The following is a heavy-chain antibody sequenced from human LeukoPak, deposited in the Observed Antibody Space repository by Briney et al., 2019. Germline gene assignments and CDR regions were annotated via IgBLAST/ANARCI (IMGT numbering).Heavy chain of an antibody. V-gene: IGHV3-15*01. D-gene: IGHD6-19*01. CDR3: AKDRIAVVYYFDY. J-gene: IGHJ4*02. Sequence: PGGSLRLSCAASGFTFSNAWMSWVRQAPGKGLEWVGRIKSKTDGGTTDYAAPVKGRFTISRDDSKNTLYLQMNSLRAEDTAVYYCAKDRIAVVYYFDYWGQGTLVTVSS. CDR1: GFTFSNAW. CDR2: IKSKTDGGTT.